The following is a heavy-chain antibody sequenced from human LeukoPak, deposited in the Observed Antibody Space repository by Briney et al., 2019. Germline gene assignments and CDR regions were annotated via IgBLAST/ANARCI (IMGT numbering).Heavy chain of an antibody. Sequence: PGGSLRLSCAASGFTFSNAWMSWVRQAPGKGLEWVGRIKSKTDGGTTDYAAPVKGRFTISRDDSKNTLYLQMNSLKTEDTAVYYCTTDPPEYSSSLTYMDVWGKGTTVTVSS. V-gene: IGHV3-15*01. J-gene: IGHJ6*03. D-gene: IGHD6-6*01. CDR2: IKSKTDGGTT. CDR1: GFTFSNAW. CDR3: TTDPPEYSSSLTYMDV.